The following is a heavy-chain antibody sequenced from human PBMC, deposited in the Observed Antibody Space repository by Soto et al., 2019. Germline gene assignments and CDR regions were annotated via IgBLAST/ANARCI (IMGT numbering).Heavy chain of an antibody. D-gene: IGHD3-16*02. Sequence: PSETLSLTCAVYGGSFSGYYWSWIRQPPGKGLEWIGEINHSGSTNYNPSLKSRVTISVDTSKNQFSLKLSSVTAADTAVYYCARSSGGVFGIIIEGSKWLAPWGQGSLVTVSS. J-gene: IGHJ5*02. CDR3: ARSSGGVFGIIIEGSKWLAP. CDR1: GGSFSGYY. V-gene: IGHV4-34*01. CDR2: INHSGST.